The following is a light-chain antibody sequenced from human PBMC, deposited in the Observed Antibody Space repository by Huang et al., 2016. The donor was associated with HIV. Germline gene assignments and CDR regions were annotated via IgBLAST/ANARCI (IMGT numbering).Light chain of an antibody. J-gene: IGKJ4*01. V-gene: IGKV3-15*01. CDR3: QQYNYWPLLT. CDR2: DAS. CDR1: HSIGTN. Sequence: EVVLTQSPATLSVSPGEGATLSCRASHSIGTNLAWYQQKPGQAPRLLIYDASTRATGFSARFSGSGSGTEFSLAIGSLPSADSAVYYCQQYNYWPLLTFGGGTKLEIK.